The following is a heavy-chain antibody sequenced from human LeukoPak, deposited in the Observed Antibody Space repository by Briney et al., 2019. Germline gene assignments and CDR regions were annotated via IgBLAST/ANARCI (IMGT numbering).Heavy chain of an antibody. CDR3: ARGRLGEEYDSSGYPAHFDY. Sequence: SETLSLTCAVYGGSFSGYYWSWIRQPPGKGLEWIGEINHSGSTNYNPSLKSRVTISVDTSKNQFSLKLSSVTAADTAVYYCARGRLGEEYDSSGYPAHFDYWGQGTLVTVSS. V-gene: IGHV4-34*01. J-gene: IGHJ4*02. D-gene: IGHD3-22*01. CDR1: GGSFSGYY. CDR2: INHSGST.